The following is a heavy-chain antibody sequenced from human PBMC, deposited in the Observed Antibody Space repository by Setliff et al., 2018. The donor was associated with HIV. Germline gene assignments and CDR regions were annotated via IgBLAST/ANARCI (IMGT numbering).Heavy chain of an antibody. D-gene: IGHD3-16*01. CDR1: GGSISSSSYY. Sequence: NPSETLSLTCTVSGGSISSSSYYWSWMRQSPGKGLEWIGYIHSSGPTNYNPSLKSRVSISVDTSKNQFSLKLSSVTAADTAVYYCARHDADGGGPFFQHWGQGTPVTVSS. V-gene: IGHV4-61*05. J-gene: IGHJ1*01. CDR2: IHSSGPT. CDR3: ARHDADGGGPFFQH.